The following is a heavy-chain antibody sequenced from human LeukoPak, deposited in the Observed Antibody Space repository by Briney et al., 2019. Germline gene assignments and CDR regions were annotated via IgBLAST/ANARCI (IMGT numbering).Heavy chain of an antibody. CDR1: GFTFSSYS. D-gene: IGHD3-3*01. CDR2: ISSSSSTK. CDR3: ARDLRYYDFWSSLTLRWFDP. V-gene: IGHV3-48*01. J-gene: IGHJ5*02. Sequence: TGGSLRLSCAASGFTFSSYSMNWVRQAPGKGLEWVSYISSSSSTKYYADSMKGRFTISRDNAKNSLYLQMNSLRAEDTAVYYCARDLRYYDFWSSLTLRWFDPWGQGTLVTVSS.